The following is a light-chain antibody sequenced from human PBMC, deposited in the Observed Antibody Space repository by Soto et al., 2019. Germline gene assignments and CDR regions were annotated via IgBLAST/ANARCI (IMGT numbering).Light chain of an antibody. V-gene: IGKV3-15*01. Sequence: EIVLTQSPATLSVSPGERATLSCRASQSVGHDLAWYQKRPGQAHRLLIYGASTRATGIPARFSGSGSGTELTLSSSSLLYEDFAVYYCNQFNNWPPWTFCQGTKVEIK. CDR1: QSVGHD. J-gene: IGKJ1*01. CDR2: GAS. CDR3: NQFNNWPPWT.